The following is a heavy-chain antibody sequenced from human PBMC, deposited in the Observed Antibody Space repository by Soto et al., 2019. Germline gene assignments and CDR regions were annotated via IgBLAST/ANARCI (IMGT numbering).Heavy chain of an antibody. CDR2: FDPEDGET. CDR3: AITRGEGLFDY. J-gene: IGHJ4*02. Sequence: QVQLVQSGAEVKKPGASVKVSCKVSGYTLTELSMHWVRQAPGKGLEWMGGFDPEDGETIYAQKFQGRVTXTXLTYTDTDYMELSSLRSEDTAVYYCAITRGEGLFDYWGQGTLVTVSS. CDR1: GYTLTELS. D-gene: IGHD3-10*01. V-gene: IGHV1-24*01.